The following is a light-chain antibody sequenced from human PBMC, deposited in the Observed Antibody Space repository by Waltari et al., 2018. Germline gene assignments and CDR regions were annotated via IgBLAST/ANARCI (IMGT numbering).Light chain of an antibody. CDR1: QSVSRT. V-gene: IGKV3-20*01. J-gene: IGKJ1*01. CDR3: QHYVSLPAT. Sequence: EILLTQSPGTLSLSPGEGATLSCRASQSVSRTLAWYQQKPGQAPRLLIYGASSRATGIPDRFSGSGSGTDFSLTISRLEPDDSAVYFCQHYVSLPATFGQGTKVEIK. CDR2: GAS.